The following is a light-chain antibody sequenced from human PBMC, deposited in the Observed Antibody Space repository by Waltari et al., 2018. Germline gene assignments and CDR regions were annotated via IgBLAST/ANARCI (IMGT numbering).Light chain of an antibody. Sequence: ILTQSPDSQSVSLGEKVTLTCRASETIDNDLHWFQQRPDQSPKLLIKFASQSVSGVPSRFSGSRSGTDFTLTINGLEAEDAATYFCLRTSSFSQYTFGQGTRLDI. CDR2: FAS. CDR1: ETIDND. J-gene: IGKJ2*01. CDR3: LRTSSFSQYT. V-gene: IGKV6-21*01.